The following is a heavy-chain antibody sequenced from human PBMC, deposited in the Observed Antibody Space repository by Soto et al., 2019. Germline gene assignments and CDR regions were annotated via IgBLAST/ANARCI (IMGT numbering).Heavy chain of an antibody. CDR1: GGTFNSYA. J-gene: IGHJ4*02. CDR2: IVPIFGTT. V-gene: IGHV1-69*06. CDR3: ARTDNYDILTGYSN. D-gene: IGHD3-9*01. Sequence: QVQLVQSGAEVKKPGSSVKVSCKASGGTFNSYAISWMRQAPGQGLEWMGGIVPIFGTTDYAQRFQGRVTITADKSTSTAYLDLIRLRSEDTAVYYCARTDNYDILTGYSNWGQGTLVTVYS.